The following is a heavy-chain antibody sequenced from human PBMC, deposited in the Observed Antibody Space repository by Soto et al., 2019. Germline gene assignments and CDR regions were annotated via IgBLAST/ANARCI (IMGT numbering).Heavy chain of an antibody. D-gene: IGHD3-10*01. V-gene: IGHV4-59*08. CDR3: ARHGFGSLHGLVDV. CDR1: GGSITNYY. Sequence: QVQLQESGPGLVKPSETLSLTCTVSGGSITNYYCSWFRQPPGKGLEWIGYIQYNGYSAYNLSLMRCDPMSMDTSKTQYSLMLESVTTTDTSVYYCARHGFGSLHGLVDVWGQGTTVIVSS. J-gene: IGHJ6*02. CDR2: IQYNGYS.